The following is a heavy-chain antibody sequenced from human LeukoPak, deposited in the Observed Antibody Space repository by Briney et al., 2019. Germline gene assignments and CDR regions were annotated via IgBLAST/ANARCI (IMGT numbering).Heavy chain of an antibody. CDR2: ISSSGNSI. J-gene: IGHJ6*02. CDR3: ARVGLAYCGGDV. Sequence: PGGSLRLSCAASGFTFSAYYMTWIRQAPEKGLEWVSYISSSGNSIYYADSVKGRFTISRDNAKNSLYLQLNSLTAEDTAVYYCARVGLAYCGGDVWGQGTTVTVSS. CDR1: GFTFSAYY. V-gene: IGHV3-11*01. D-gene: IGHD2-21*01.